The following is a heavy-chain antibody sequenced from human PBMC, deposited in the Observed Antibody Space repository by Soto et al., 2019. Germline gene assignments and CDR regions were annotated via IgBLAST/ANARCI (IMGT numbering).Heavy chain of an antibody. CDR3: ANNSYTDFWTGHYYHFDY. D-gene: IGHD3-3*01. V-gene: IGHV3-23*01. CDR2: VNAGGGNT. Sequence: GGSLGLSCVASRFSFNTFAMSWVREAPGKGLEWVSSVNAGGGNTYYADSVKGRVTVSRYNSKKTLHLQMETLRAEDTARYYCANNSYTDFWTGHYYHFDYWGQGXQVTVYS. CDR1: RFSFNTFA. J-gene: IGHJ4*02.